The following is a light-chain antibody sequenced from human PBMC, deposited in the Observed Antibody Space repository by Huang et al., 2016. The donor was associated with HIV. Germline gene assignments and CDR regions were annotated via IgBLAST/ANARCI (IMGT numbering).Light chain of an antibody. CDR1: QDISNY. CDR3: QQYDNLLT. Sequence: DIQMTQSPSSLSASVGDRVTIACQASQDISNYLSWYQQKPGKAPRLLIYYASNLEPGVPSRFSGSGSGRQFSFTISSLQPEDIATYYCQQYDNLLTFGGGTKVEIK. J-gene: IGKJ4*01. V-gene: IGKV1-33*01. CDR2: YAS.